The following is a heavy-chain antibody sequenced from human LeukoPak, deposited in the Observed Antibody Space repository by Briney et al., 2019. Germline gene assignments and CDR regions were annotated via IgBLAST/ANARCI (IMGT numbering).Heavy chain of an antibody. J-gene: IGHJ4*02. CDR3: ARDPGYSYGSHWFDY. CDR2: ISSSGSTI. V-gene: IGHV3-11*01. Sequence: GGSLRLSCTASGFTFGDYAMSWVRQAPGKGLEWVSYISSSGSTIYYADSVKGRFTISRDNAKNSLYLQMNSLRAEDTALYYCARDPGYSYGSHWFDYWGQGTLVTVSS. CDR1: GFTFGDYA. D-gene: IGHD5-18*01.